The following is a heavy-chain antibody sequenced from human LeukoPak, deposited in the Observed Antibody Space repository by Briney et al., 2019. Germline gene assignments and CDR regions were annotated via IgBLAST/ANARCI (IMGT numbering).Heavy chain of an antibody. CDR1: GGSFSGYY. D-gene: IGHD6-13*01. J-gene: IGHJ5*02. CDR2: INHSGST. CDR3: ARASIAAAGVNWFDP. V-gene: IGHV4-34*01. Sequence: SETLSLTCAVYGGSFSGYYWSWIRQPPGKGLEWIGEINHSGSTNYDPSLKSRVTISVDTSKNQFSLKLSSVTAADTAVYYCARASIAAAGVNWFDPWGQGTLVTVSS.